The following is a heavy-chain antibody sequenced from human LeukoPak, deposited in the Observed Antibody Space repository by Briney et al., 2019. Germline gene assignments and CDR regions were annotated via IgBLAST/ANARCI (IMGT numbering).Heavy chain of an antibody. J-gene: IGHJ4*02. Sequence: HTGGSLRLACVASGFTFTKCATSWIRQAPGKGLEWVAIITATGDTAYYADSVKGRFTISRDNSRNTVYMQMDSLRAEDTAIYYCAGDRNSDWYSPLDYWGQGTLVTVSS. V-gene: IGHV3-23*01. CDR3: AGDRNSDWYSPLDY. CDR1: GFTFTKCA. D-gene: IGHD3-9*01. CDR2: ITATGDTA.